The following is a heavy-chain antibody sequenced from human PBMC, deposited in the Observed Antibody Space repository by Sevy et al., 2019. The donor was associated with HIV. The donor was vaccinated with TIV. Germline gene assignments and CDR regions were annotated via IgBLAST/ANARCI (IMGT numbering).Heavy chain of an antibody. V-gene: IGHV3-30-3*01. CDR3: SRVAVEYCTDDCYHRFDY. CDR1: GFTFTLYA. Sequence: GGSLRLSCAASGFTFTLYAIHWVRQAPGKGLEWVALISYSGTNKYYADSVKGRFTISRDDSKNKAYLQMNNLRTDDTAVYYYSRVAVEYCTDDCYHRFDYWGQGTQVTVSS. CDR2: ISYSGTNK. D-gene: IGHD2-21*02. J-gene: IGHJ4*02.